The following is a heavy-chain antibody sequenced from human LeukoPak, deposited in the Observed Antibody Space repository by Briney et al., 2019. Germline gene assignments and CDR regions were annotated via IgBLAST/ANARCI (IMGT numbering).Heavy chain of an antibody. CDR2: MNPNSGNT. J-gene: IGHJ5*02. CDR1: GYTFTSYD. V-gene: IGHV1-8*03. Sequence: VASVKVSCKASGYTFTSYDINWVRQATGQGLEWMGWMNPNSGNTGYAQKFQGRVTITRNTSISTAYMELSSLRSEDTAVYYCARGRSGSITIFGVVHFVWFDPWGQGTLVTVSS. CDR3: ARGRSGSITIFGVVHFVWFDP. D-gene: IGHD3-3*01.